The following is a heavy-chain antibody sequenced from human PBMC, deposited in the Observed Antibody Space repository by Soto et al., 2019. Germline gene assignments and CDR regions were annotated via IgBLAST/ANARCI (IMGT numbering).Heavy chain of an antibody. CDR1: GGTFSSYA. Sequence: ASVKVSCKASGGTFSSYAISWVRQAPGQGLEWMGGIIPIFGTANYAQKFQGRVTITADKSTSTAYMELSSLRSEDTAVYYCARGPITGTTGGLDYWGQGTLVTVSS. CDR3: ARGPITGTTGGLDY. CDR2: IIPIFGTA. V-gene: IGHV1-69*06. D-gene: IGHD1-7*01. J-gene: IGHJ4*02.